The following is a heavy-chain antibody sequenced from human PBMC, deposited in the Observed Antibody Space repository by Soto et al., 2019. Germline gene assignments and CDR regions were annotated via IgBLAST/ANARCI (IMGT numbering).Heavy chain of an antibody. V-gene: IGHV3-53*01. D-gene: IGHD3-10*01. CDR2: IYSGGST. CDR1: GFTVSSNY. J-gene: IGHJ4*02. CDR3: ARRLTGGHYDY. Sequence: PGGSLRLSCAASGFTVSSNYMSWVRQAPGKGLEWVSVIYSGGSTYYADSVKGRFTISRDNSKNMLYLQMNSLRAEDTAVYYCARRLTGGHYDYWGQGTLVTVSS.